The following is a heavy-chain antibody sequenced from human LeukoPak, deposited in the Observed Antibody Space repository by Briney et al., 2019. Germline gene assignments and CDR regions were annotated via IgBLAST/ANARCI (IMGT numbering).Heavy chain of an antibody. V-gene: IGHV3-33*06. CDR2: IWYDGSNK. D-gene: IGHD3-22*01. Sequence: PGGSLRLSCAASGFTFSSYGMHWVRQAPGKGLEWVAVIWYDGSNKYYADSVKGRFTISRDNSKNTLYLQMNSLRAEDTAVYYCAKTYYYDSSGFGPLGYWGQGTLVTVSS. CDR3: AKTYYYDSSGFGPLGY. CDR1: GFTFSSYG. J-gene: IGHJ4*02.